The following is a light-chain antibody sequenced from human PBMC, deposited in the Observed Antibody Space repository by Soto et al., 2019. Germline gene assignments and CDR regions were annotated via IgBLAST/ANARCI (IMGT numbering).Light chain of an antibody. CDR2: KAS. V-gene: IGKV1-5*03. J-gene: IGKJ4*01. CDR1: QSISSW. CDR3: QQYNSYSFLT. Sequence: DIPMTQSPSTLSASVGDRVTITCRASQSISSWLAWYQQKPGKAPKLLIYKASSLESGVPSRFSGSGSGTEFTLTISSLQPDDFATYYCQQYNSYSFLTFGGGTKVEIK.